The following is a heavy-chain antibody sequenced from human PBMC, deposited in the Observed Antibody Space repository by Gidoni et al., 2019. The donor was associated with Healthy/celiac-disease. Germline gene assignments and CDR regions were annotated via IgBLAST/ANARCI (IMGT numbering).Heavy chain of an antibody. Sequence: EVQLVQSVAEVNKPGESLQISCKGSVYSFTSYWIGWVRQLPVKGLEWIGIIYPCDTETRYSPSFQGKVTISADKSISTAYLQWSSLKASDTAMYYCARHSANIVLRVYAEYGMDVWGQGTTVTVSS. V-gene: IGHV5-51*01. CDR1: VYSFTSYW. CDR2: IYPCDTET. D-gene: IGHD2-8*01. J-gene: IGHJ6*02. CDR3: ARHSANIVLRVYAEYGMDV.